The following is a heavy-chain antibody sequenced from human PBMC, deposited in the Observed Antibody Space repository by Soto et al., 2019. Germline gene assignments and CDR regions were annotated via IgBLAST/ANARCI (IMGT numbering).Heavy chain of an antibody. J-gene: IGHJ6*02. CDR3: ARELPFNFDTYAMDV. D-gene: IGHD3-22*01. CDR1: GGSISSGGYY. V-gene: IGHV4-31*03. Sequence: PSETLSLTCTVSGGSISSGGYYWTWIRHHPGKGLEWIGNIYYSGSTYYNPSLKSRVTISVDTSKNQFSLKLYSVTAADTALYYCARELPFNFDTYAMDVWGQGTTVTVSS. CDR2: IYYSGST.